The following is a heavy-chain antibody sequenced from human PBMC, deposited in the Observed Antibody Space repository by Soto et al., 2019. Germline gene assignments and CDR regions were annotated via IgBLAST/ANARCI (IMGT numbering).Heavy chain of an antibody. D-gene: IGHD2-15*01. Sequence: GGSLRLSCAASGFTFSSYGMHWVRQAPGKGLEWVAVIWYDGSNKYYADSVKGRFTISRDNSKNTLYLQMNSLRAEDTAVYYCARGMFTVVAATGNGTNYNWFDPWGQGTLVTVSS. V-gene: IGHV3-33*01. CDR1: GFTFSSYG. CDR2: IWYDGSNK. CDR3: ARGMFTVVAATGNGTNYNWFDP. J-gene: IGHJ5*02.